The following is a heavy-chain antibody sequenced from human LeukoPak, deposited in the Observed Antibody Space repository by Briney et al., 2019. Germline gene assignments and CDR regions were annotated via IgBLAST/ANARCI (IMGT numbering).Heavy chain of an antibody. CDR3: ARLETGQQLLDYYYYGMDV. V-gene: IGHV4-59*08. Sequence: SETLSLTCTVSGGSISSYYWSWIRQPAGKGLEWIGYIYYSGSTNYNPSLKSRVTISVDTSKNQFSLKLSSVTAADTAVYYCARLETGQQLLDYYYYGMDVWGQGTTVTVSS. J-gene: IGHJ6*02. CDR2: IYYSGST. D-gene: IGHD6-13*01. CDR1: GGSISSYY.